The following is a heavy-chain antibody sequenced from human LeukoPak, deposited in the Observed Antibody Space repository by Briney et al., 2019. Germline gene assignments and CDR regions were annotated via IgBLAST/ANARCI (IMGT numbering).Heavy chain of an antibody. CDR3: ARHVYGDQYYYGMDV. CDR1: GGSISSYY. J-gene: IGHJ6*02. D-gene: IGHD4-17*01. Sequence: SETLSLTCTVSGGSISSYYWSWIRQPPGKGLEWVGYISYSGSTNYNPSLESRVTISVDTSKNQFSLKLSSVTAADTAVYYCARHVYGDQYYYGMDVWGQGTTVTVSS. CDR2: ISYSGST. V-gene: IGHV4-59*08.